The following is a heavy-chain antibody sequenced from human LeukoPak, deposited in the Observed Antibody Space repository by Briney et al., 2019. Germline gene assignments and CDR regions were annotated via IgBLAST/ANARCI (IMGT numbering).Heavy chain of an antibody. CDR1: GFTFSDYY. J-gene: IGHJ4*02. Sequence: PGGSLRLSCAASGFTFSDYYMSWIRQTPGKGLEWVSSISSSSSYIYYADSVKGRFTISRDNAKNSLYLQMNSLRAEDTAVYYCAKSGLGGGYFDYWGQGTLVTVSS. D-gene: IGHD3-10*01. CDR2: ISSSSSYI. V-gene: IGHV3-11*06. CDR3: AKSGLGGGYFDY.